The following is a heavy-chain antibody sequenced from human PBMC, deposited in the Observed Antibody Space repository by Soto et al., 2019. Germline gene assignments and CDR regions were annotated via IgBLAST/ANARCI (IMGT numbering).Heavy chain of an antibody. V-gene: IGHV3-23*01. CDR3: AKAGSGSYYNNWFDP. Sequence: GGSLRLSCAASGFTFSSYAMSWVRQAPGKGLEWVSAISGSGGSTYYADSVKGRFTISRDSSKNTLYLQMNSLRAEDTAVYYCAKAGSGSYYNNWFDPWGQGTLVTVSS. J-gene: IGHJ5*02. CDR1: GFTFSSYA. D-gene: IGHD1-26*01. CDR2: ISGSGGST.